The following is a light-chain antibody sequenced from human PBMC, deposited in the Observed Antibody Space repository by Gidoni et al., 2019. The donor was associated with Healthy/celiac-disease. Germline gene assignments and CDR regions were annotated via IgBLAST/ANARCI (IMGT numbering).Light chain of an antibody. CDR3: QQYDNLPWT. V-gene: IGKV1-33*01. Sequence: DIPMTQSPSSLSASVGDRVTITCQASQDISNYLNWYQQKPGKAPNILIYDASNLETGVPSRFSGSGSGTDFTFSISSLQPEYIATFYCQQYDNLPWTFGQGTKVEIK. CDR1: QDISNY. J-gene: IGKJ1*01. CDR2: DAS.